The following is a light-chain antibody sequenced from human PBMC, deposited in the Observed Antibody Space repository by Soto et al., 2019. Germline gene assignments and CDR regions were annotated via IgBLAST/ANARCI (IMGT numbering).Light chain of an antibody. Sequence: EIVMTQSPATLSVSPGERATLSCRASQSVGSNVAWYQQKPGQAPRLLIYGASSRATGSPARVSGSGSATDFTTTISSLQSADVGVYYYQQYNERSPWTFGGGTKVEIK. V-gene: IGKV3-15*01. CDR3: QQYNERSPWT. J-gene: IGKJ4*01. CDR1: QSVGSN. CDR2: GAS.